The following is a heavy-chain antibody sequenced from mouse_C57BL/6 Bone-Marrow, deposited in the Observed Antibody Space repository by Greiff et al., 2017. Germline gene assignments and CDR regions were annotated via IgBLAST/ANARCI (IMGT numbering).Heavy chain of an antibody. CDR2: IYPGGGYT. D-gene: IGHD4-1*01. CDR1: GYTFTNYW. V-gene: IGHV1-63*01. J-gene: IGHJ2*01. CDR3: ARLTGTFFDY. Sequence: QVQLQQSGAELVRPGTSVKMSCKASGYTFTNYWIGWAKQRPGHGLEWIGDIYPGGGYTNYNENFKGKATLTADKSSSTAYMQFSSLTSEDSAIDYCARLTGTFFDYWGQGTTLTVSS.